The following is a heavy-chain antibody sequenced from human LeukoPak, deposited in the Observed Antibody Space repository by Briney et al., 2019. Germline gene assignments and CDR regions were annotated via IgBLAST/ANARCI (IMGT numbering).Heavy chain of an antibody. Sequence: PGGSLRLSCAASGFTVSSNYMSWVRQAPGKGLEWVSVIYSGGSTYYADSVKGRFTISRDNSKNTLYLQMNSLRAEDTAVYYCVRSRGYFDSLFDYWGQGTLVTVSS. CDR1: GFTVSSNY. CDR2: IYSGGST. D-gene: IGHD3-9*01. V-gene: IGHV3-53*01. CDR3: VRSRGYFDSLFDY. J-gene: IGHJ4*02.